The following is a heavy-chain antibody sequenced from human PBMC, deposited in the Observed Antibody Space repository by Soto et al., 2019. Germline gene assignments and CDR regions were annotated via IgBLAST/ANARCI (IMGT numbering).Heavy chain of an antibody. D-gene: IGHD4-17*01. Sequence: AASGFTFSDYYMSWIRQAPGKGLEWVPYISSSSSYTNYADSVKGRFTISRDNAKNSLYLQMNSLRAEDTAVYYCARAGGDYVRYYYYYGMDVWGQGTTVTVSS. CDR2: ISSSSSYT. V-gene: IGHV3-11*06. CDR3: ARAGGDYVRYYYYYGMDV. J-gene: IGHJ6*02. CDR1: GFTFSDYY.